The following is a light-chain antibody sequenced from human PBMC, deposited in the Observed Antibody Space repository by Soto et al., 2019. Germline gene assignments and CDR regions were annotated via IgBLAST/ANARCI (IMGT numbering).Light chain of an antibody. CDR2: GTS. CDR3: QQSESSPRT. J-gene: IGKJ1*01. Sequence: EIVLTQSPGTLSLSPGERATLSCRASQSVTSTYLAWYQQTPGQAPRLLIYGTSNRATGVPDRISGSGSGTDFTLNISGLEPEDFAVYYCQQSESSPRTFGQGTKVEIK. V-gene: IGKV3-20*01. CDR1: QSVTSTY.